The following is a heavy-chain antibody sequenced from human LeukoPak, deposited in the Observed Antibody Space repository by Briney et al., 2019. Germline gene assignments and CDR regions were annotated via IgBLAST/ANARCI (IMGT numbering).Heavy chain of an antibody. CDR2: ISPISGST. J-gene: IGHJ4*02. V-gene: IGHV3-23*01. CDR1: GFTFSSYG. D-gene: IGHD6-13*01. CDR3: AKGGSSSWDYFDS. Sequence: GGSLRLSCAASGFTFSSYGMSWVRQAPGKGLEWVSAISPISGSTYFADSAKGRFTVSRDNSKNTLYLQMNSLRAEDTAVYYCAKGGSSSWDYFDSWGQGTLVTVSS.